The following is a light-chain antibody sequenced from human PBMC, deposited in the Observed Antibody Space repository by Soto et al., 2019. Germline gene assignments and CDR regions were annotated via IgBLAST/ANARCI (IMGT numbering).Light chain of an antibody. CDR1: QSVSSSY. V-gene: IGKV3-20*01. CDR3: QHYNSYSEA. CDR2: GAS. J-gene: IGKJ1*01. Sequence: EIVFVQSPSTLSLSPGERATLSCKASQSVSSSYLAWYQQKPGQAPRLLIYGASSRATGIPDRFSGSGSGTDFTLTISSLQPDDFATYYCQHYNSYSEAFGQGTKVDIK.